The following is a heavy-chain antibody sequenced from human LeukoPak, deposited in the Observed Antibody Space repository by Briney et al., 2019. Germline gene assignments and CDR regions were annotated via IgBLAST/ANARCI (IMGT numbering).Heavy chain of an antibody. J-gene: IGHJ3*02. D-gene: IGHD1-26*01. CDR3: AKLWSVGGLGAFDI. V-gene: IGHV3-7*03. Sequence: GGSLRLSCAASGFTFSSYWMSWVRQAPGKGLEWVANIKQDGSEKYYVDSVKGRFTISRDNSKNTLYLQMNSLRAEDTALYYCAKLWSVGGLGAFDIWGQGTMVTVSS. CDR1: GFTFSSYW. CDR2: IKQDGSEK.